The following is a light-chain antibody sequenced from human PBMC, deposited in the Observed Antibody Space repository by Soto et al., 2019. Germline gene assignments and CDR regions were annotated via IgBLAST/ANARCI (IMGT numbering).Light chain of an antibody. CDR2: GAS. V-gene: IGKV3-20*01. CDR1: QSVTINY. J-gene: IGKJ3*01. Sequence: EIVLTQSPGTLSLSPGERATLSCRASQSVTINYLAWYQQKPGQAPRLLVYGASTRATGIPDRFSGSGSGTDFTLTINRLEPEDFAVYYCQQYGSSPFTFGPGTKVDIK. CDR3: QQYGSSPFT.